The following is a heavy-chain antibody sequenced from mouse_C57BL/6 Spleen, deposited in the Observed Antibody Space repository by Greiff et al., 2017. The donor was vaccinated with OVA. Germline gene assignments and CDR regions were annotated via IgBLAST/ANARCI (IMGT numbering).Heavy chain of an antibody. CDR2: INPNNGGT. D-gene: IGHD2-4*01. CDR1: GYTFTDYN. J-gene: IGHJ4*01. Sequence: VQLQQSGPELVKPGASVKIPCKASGYTFTDYNMDWVKQSHGKSLEWIGDINPNNGGTIYNQKFKGKATLTVDKSSSTAYMELRSLTSEDTAVYDCARYDYDEYYAMDYWGQGTSVTVSS. CDR3: ARYDYDEYYAMDY. V-gene: IGHV1-18*01.